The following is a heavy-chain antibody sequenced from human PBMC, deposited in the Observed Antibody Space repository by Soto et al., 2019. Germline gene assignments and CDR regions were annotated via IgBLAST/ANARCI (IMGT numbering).Heavy chain of an antibody. CDR3: ARAAGYYDFSTRFDP. CDR1: GGSFSGYY. V-gene: IGHV4-34*01. J-gene: IGHJ5*02. Sequence: SETLSLTCAVYGGSFSGYYWSWIRQPPGKGLEWIGEINHSGSTNYNPSLKSRATISVDTSKNQFSLKLSSVTAADTAVYYCARAAGYYDFSTRFDPWGQGTLVTVSS. CDR2: INHSGST. D-gene: IGHD3-3*01.